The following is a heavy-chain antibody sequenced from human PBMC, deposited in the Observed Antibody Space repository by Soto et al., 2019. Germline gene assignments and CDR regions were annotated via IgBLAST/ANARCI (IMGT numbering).Heavy chain of an antibody. CDR1: GYTFTSYA. CDR2: INARNGNT. V-gene: IGHV1-3*01. Sequence: QVQLVQSGAEVKKPGASVKVSCKASGYTFTSYAMHWVRQAPGQRLEWMGWINARNGNTKYSQKFQGRVTITRDTSASTAYMELSSLRSEDTAVYYCARDPLYSSGTFPIDPWGQGTLVTVSS. CDR3: ARDPLYSSGTFPIDP. D-gene: IGHD6-19*01. J-gene: IGHJ5*02.